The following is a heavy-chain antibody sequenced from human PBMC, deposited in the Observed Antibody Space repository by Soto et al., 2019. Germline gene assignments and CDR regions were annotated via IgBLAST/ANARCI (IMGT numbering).Heavy chain of an antibody. Sequence: ASVKVCCKVSGYTLTELSMHWVRQAPGKGLEWMGGFDPEDGETIYAQKFQGRVTMTEDTSTDTAYMELSSLRSEDTAVYYCATGIQLWLPYYYYYGRDILGHWTRVVVS. J-gene: IGHJ6*02. CDR3: ATGIQLWLPYYYYYGRDI. CDR2: FDPEDGET. CDR1: GYTLTELS. D-gene: IGHD5-18*01. V-gene: IGHV1-24*01.